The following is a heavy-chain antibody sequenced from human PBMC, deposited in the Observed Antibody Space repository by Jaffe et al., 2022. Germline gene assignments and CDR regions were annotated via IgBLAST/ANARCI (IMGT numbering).Heavy chain of an antibody. V-gene: IGHV4-38-2*02. CDR1: GYSISSGYY. Sequence: QVQLQESGPGLVKPSETLSLTCAVSGYSISSGYYWGWIRQPPGKGLEWIGSIYHSGSTYYNPSLKSRVTISVDTSKNQFSLKLSSVTAADTAVYYCARDCYGSGRATPIDYWGQGTLVTVSS. D-gene: IGHD3-10*01. J-gene: IGHJ4*02. CDR3: ARDCYGSGRATPIDY. CDR2: IYHSGST.